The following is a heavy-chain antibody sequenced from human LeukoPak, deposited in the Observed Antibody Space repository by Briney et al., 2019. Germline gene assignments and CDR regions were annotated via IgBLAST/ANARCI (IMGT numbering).Heavy chain of an antibody. CDR1: GGTFGSYA. Sequence: GSSVKVSCKASGGTFGSYAISWVRQAPGQGLEWMGGIIPIFGTANYAQKFQGRVTITADESTSTAYMELSSLRSEDTAVYYCARPGAVPFYDFWSGYSVGMDVWGQGTTVTVSS. CDR2: IIPIFGTA. D-gene: IGHD3-3*01. J-gene: IGHJ6*02. CDR3: ARPGAVPFYDFWSGYSVGMDV. V-gene: IGHV1-69*01.